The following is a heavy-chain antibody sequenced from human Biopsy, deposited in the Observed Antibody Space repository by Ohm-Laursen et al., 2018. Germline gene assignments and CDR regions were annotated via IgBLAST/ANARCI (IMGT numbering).Heavy chain of an antibody. V-gene: IGHV4-31*01. D-gene: IGHD5-12*01. J-gene: IGHJ4*02. Sequence: TLSLTCTVSGASISSAAYHWSWIRQLPGKGLEWIGYISHSGSTSYNPSLRSLVTISTDTSTNQFSLKLSSVTAADTAVYYCARLGSGDYFPTFFDFWGQGALVTVSS. CDR1: GASISSAAYH. CDR2: ISHSGST. CDR3: ARLGSGDYFPTFFDF.